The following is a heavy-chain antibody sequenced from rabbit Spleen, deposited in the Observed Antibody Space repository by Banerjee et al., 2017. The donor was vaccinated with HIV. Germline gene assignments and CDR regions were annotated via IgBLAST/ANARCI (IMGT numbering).Heavy chain of an antibody. J-gene: IGHJ4*01. CDR2: IYAGSSGST. V-gene: IGHV1S45*01. Sequence: EESGGDLVKPEGSLTLTCTASGFSFSSSYWICWVRQAPGKGLEWIACIYAGSSGSTYYASWAKGRFTISKSSSTTVTLQMTSLTAADTATYFCARGELNSGYAYNLWGQGTLVTVS. D-gene: IGHD1-1*01. CDR1: GFSFSSSYW. CDR3: ARGELNSGYAYNL.